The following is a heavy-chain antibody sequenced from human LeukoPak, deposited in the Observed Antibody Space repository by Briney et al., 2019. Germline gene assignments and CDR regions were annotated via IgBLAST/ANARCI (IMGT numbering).Heavy chain of an antibody. J-gene: IGHJ6*03. CDR3: ARGIHPQRIYYYYMDV. V-gene: IGHV4-59*01. Sequence: SETLSLTCTVSGGSISSYYWSWIRQPPGKGLEWIGYIYYSGSTNYNPSLKSRVTMSVDTSKNQFSLKLSSVTAADTAVYYCARGIHPQRIYYYYMDVWGKGTTVTVSS. D-gene: IGHD6-25*01. CDR2: IYYSGST. CDR1: GGSISSYY.